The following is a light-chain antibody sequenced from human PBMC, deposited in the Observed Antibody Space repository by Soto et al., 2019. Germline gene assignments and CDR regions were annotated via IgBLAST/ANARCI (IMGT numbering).Light chain of an antibody. CDR1: QSISSN. J-gene: IGKJ1*01. Sequence: DIQMTQSPSSLSASVGDRVTITCRASQSISSNLNWYQQKPGKAPKFLIYAASNLQSGVPSTFSGSGSGTDFTLTISSLQPEDFATYYCQQSHSIPWTVGQGTKVDIK. V-gene: IGKV1-39*01. CDR2: AAS. CDR3: QQSHSIPWT.